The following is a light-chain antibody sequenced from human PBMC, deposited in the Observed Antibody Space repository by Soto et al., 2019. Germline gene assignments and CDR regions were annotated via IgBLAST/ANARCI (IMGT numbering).Light chain of an antibody. V-gene: IGLV2-14*01. Sequence: QSALTQPASVSGSPGQSITIACTGTNRDGGSYNLVSWYQQRPGEAPKLIISEVRNRPSGISYRFTGSKSGNTASLTISGLQAEDEADYYCSSYTTTSTLVFGGGTKLTVL. CDR1: NRDGGSYNL. CDR3: SSYTTTSTLV. CDR2: EVR. J-gene: IGLJ3*02.